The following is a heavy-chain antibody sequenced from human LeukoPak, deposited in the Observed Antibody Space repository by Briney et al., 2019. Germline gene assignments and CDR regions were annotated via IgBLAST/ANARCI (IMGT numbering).Heavy chain of an antibody. CDR2: ISWNSGSI. V-gene: IGHV3-9*01. D-gene: IGHD5-24*01. Sequence: GRSLRLSCAASGFTFDDYAMHWVRQAPGKGLEWVSGISWNSGSIGYADSVKGRFTISRDNAKNSLYLQMNSLRAEDTALYYCAKIGGMATTRAFFDYWGQGTLVTVSS. CDR3: AKIGGMATTRAFFDY. CDR1: GFTFDDYA. J-gene: IGHJ4*02.